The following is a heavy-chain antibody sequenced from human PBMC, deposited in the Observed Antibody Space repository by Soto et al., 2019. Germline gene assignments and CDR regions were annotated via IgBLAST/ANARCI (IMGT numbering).Heavy chain of an antibody. CDR2: INHSRST. CDR1: GGSFSGYY. V-gene: IGHV4-34*01. Sequence: QVQLQQWGAGLLKPSETLSLTCAVYGGSFSGYYWSWIRQPPGKGLEWIGEINHSRSTNYNPSLKSRVTISVDTSKNQFSLKLSSVTAADTAVYYCARNAYCSGGSCYPGPYFDYWGQGTLVTVSS. CDR3: ARNAYCSGGSCYPGPYFDY. J-gene: IGHJ4*02. D-gene: IGHD2-15*01.